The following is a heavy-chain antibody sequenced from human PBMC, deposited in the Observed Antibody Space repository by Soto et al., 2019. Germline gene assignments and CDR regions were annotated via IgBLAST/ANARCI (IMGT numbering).Heavy chain of an antibody. CDR3: AKDQDIAARPAYYYYGMDV. CDR1: GFTFSSYA. D-gene: IGHD6-6*01. CDR2: ISGSGGST. Sequence: GGSLRLSCAASGFTFSSYAMSWVRQAPGKGLEWVSAISGSGGSTYYADSVKGRFTISRDNSKNTLYLQMNSLRAEDTAVYYCAKDQDIAARPAYYYYGMDVWGQGTTVTVSS. V-gene: IGHV3-23*01. J-gene: IGHJ6*02.